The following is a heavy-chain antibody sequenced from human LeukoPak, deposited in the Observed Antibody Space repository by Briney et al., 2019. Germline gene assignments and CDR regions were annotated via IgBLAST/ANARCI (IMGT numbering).Heavy chain of an antibody. CDR2: IYYSGST. J-gene: IGHJ6*03. V-gene: IGHV4-59*05. CDR3: ARHRYYYRSGSYYGAPYYMDV. D-gene: IGHD3-10*01. CDR1: GGSISSYY. Sequence: SETLSLTCTVSGGSISSYYWSWIRQPAGKGLEWIGSIYYSGSTYYNPSLKSRVTISVDTSKNHFSLKLSSVTAADTAVYYCARHRYYYRSGSYYGAPYYMDVWGKGTTVTISS.